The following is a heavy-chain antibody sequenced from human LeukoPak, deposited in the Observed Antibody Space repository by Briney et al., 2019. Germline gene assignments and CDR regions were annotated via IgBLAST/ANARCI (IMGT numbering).Heavy chain of an antibody. Sequence: SGFXXXSYXMNWVRHTPGKGLVWVSRIKGDGGSTNYADSVKGRFTISRDNAKNTLYLQMNSLRAEDTAVYYCARDGYSFGHDFDYWGQGTLVTVSS. D-gene: IGHD5-18*01. CDR2: IKGDGGST. V-gene: IGHV3-74*01. CDR1: GFXXXSYX. J-gene: IGHJ4*02. CDR3: ARDGYSFGHDFDY.